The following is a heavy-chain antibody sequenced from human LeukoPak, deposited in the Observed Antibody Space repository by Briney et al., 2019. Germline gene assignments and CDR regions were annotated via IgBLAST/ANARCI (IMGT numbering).Heavy chain of an antibody. CDR1: GFTFSSCA. CDR2: INWSGGST. Sequence: PGGSLRLSCAASGFTFSSCAMSWVRQLPGKGLEWVSEINWSGGSTDYADSVKGRFTISRDNAKNSLYLQMNSLTAEDTAFYYCVRKLNWGFDYWGQGTLVTVSS. D-gene: IGHD7-27*01. CDR3: VRKLNWGFDY. V-gene: IGHV3-20*04. J-gene: IGHJ4*02.